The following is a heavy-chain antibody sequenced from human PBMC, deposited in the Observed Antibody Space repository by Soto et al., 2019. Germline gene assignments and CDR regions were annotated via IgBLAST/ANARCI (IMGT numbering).Heavy chain of an antibody. V-gene: IGHV1-69*12. CDR1: GGTFSSYG. J-gene: IGHJ6*02. Sequence: QVQLVQSGAEVKKPGSSVKVSCKASGGTFSSYGISWVRQAPGQGLEWMGGIIPIFGTANYAQKFQGRVTIXAXEXXSTAYMELSRLRSEDTAVYYCARSEGLSYYYGMDVWGQGTTVTVSS. CDR2: IIPIFGTA. CDR3: ARSEGLSYYYGMDV.